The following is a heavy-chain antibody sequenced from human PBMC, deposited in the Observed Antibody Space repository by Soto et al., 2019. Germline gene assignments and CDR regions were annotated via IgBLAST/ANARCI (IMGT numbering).Heavy chain of an antibody. CDR1: GGTFSSYT. J-gene: IGHJ6*02. CDR3: ARDWMDYDILTGYGYYYYYYGMDV. D-gene: IGHD3-9*01. V-gene: IGHV1-69*08. Sequence: QVQLVQSGAEVKKPGSSVKVSCKASGGTFSSYTISWVRQAPGQGLEWMGRIIPILGIANYAQKFQGRVTITADKSTSTAYMELSSLRSEDTAVYYCARDWMDYDILTGYGYYYYYYGMDVWGQGTTVTVSS. CDR2: IIPILGIA.